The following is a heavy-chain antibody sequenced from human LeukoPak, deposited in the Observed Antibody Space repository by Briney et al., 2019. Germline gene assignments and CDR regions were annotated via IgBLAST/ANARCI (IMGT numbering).Heavy chain of an antibody. D-gene: IGHD3-10*01. CDR1: GGSISSYY. V-gene: IGHV4-59*01. J-gene: IGHJ6*03. CDR3: ARTTMVRGTYYMDV. CDR2: IYYSGST. Sequence: PSETLSLTCTVSGGSISSYYWSWIRQPPGKGLEWIGYIYYSGSTNYNPSLKSRVTISVDTSKNQFSLRLSSVTAADTAVYYCARTTMVRGTYYMDVWGKGTTVTISS.